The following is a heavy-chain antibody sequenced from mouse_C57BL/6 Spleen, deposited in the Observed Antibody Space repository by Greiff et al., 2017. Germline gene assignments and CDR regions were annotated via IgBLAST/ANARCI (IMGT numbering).Heavy chain of an antibody. Sequence: EVQLVESGGGLVQPGGSLSLSCAASGFTFTDYYMSWVRQPPGKALEWLGFIRNKANGYTTEYSASVKGRFTISRDNSQSILYLQMNALRAEDSATYYCARGYYGNYGYFDYWGQGTTLTVSS. J-gene: IGHJ2*01. V-gene: IGHV7-3*01. D-gene: IGHD2-1*01. CDR1: GFTFTDYY. CDR2: IRNKANGYTT. CDR3: ARGYYGNYGYFDY.